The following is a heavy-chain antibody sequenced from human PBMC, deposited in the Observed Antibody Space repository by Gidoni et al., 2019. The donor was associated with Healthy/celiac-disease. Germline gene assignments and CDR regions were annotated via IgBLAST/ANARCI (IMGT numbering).Heavy chain of an antibody. V-gene: IGHV4-34*01. CDR2: INHSGST. CDR3: ARGMRYCSSTSCPADY. Sequence: QVQLQQWGAGLLKPPETLSLTCAAYGGSFSGYYWSWIRQPPGKGLEWIGEINHSGSTNYNPSLKSRVTISVDTSKNQFSLKLSSVTAADTAVYYCARGMRYCSSTSCPADYWGQGTLVTVSS. CDR1: GGSFSGYY. J-gene: IGHJ4*02. D-gene: IGHD2-2*01.